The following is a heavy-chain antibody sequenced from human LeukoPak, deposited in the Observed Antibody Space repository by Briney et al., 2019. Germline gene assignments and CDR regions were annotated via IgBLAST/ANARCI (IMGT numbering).Heavy chain of an antibody. Sequence: SETLSLTCAVYGGSFSGYYWSWIRQPPGKGLEWIGEINHSGSTNYNPSLKSRVTISVDTSKNQFSLKLSSVTAADTAVYYCARLYCSSTSCYGDYYYGMDVWGPGTTVTVSS. CDR3: ARLYCSSTSCYGDYYYGMDV. V-gene: IGHV4-34*01. CDR1: GGSFSGYY. CDR2: INHSGST. J-gene: IGHJ6*02. D-gene: IGHD2-2*01.